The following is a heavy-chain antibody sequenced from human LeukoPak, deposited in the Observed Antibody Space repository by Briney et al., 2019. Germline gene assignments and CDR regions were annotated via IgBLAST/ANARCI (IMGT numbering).Heavy chain of an antibody. V-gene: IGHV3-7*01. Sequence: GGSLRLSCAASGFTFSTYWMSWVRQAPGKGLEWVDNIKQDGIEKYYVDSVKDRFTISRDNAKNSLYLQMNSLSAEDTAMYYCARININSARAYWGQATLVTVSS. J-gene: IGHJ4*02. CDR1: GFTFSTYW. D-gene: IGHD4-11*01. CDR3: ARININSARAY. CDR2: IKQDGIEK.